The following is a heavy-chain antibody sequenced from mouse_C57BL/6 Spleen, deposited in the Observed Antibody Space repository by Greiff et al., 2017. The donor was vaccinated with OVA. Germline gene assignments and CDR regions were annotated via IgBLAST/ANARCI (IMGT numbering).Heavy chain of an antibody. CDR2: ISYDGSN. J-gene: IGHJ3*01. Sequence: EVKLQESGPGLVKPSQSLSLTCSVTGYSITSGYYWNWIRQFPGNKLEWMGYISYDGSNNYNPSLKNRISITRDTSKNQFFLKLNSVTTEDTATYYCARDHGWAFAYWGQGTLVTVSA. CDR1: GYSITSGYY. D-gene: IGHD1-2*01. CDR3: ARDHGWAFAY. V-gene: IGHV3-6*01.